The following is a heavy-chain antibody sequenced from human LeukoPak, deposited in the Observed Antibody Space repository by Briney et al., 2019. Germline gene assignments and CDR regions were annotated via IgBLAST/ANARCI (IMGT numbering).Heavy chain of an antibody. D-gene: IGHD5-12*01. Sequence: GASVKVSCKAPGGTFSSYAISWVRQAPGQGLEWMGGIIPIFGTANYAQKFQGRVTITADESTSTAYMELSSLRSEDTAVYYCAKGKDIVATRFDYWGQGTLVTVSS. CDR1: GGTFSSYA. CDR2: IIPIFGTA. CDR3: AKGKDIVATRFDY. V-gene: IGHV1-69*13. J-gene: IGHJ4*02.